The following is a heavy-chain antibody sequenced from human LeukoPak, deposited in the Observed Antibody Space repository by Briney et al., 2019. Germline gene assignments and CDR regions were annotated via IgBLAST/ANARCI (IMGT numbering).Heavy chain of an antibody. J-gene: IGHJ4*02. D-gene: IGHD3-10*01. CDR2: ISGSGDNT. Sequence: PGGTLRLSCAASGFTFSSHGMSWVRQAPGKGLEWVSTISGSGDNTYYADSVKGRFTISRDNSKNTLYLQMNSLRAEDTAVYYCAKGPMVRIDFWGQGTLVTVSS. V-gene: IGHV3-23*01. CDR3: AKGPMVRIDF. CDR1: GFTFSSHG.